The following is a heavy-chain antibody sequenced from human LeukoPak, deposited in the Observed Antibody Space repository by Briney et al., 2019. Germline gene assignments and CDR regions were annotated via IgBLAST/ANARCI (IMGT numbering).Heavy chain of an antibody. CDR1: GGSISSYY. J-gene: IGHJ5*02. CDR2: IYYSGST. D-gene: IGHD2-15*01. CDR3: ARRLGYCSGGSCYSPSSKNNWFDP. Sequence: SETLSLTCTVSGGSISSYYWSWIRQPPGKGLEWIGYIYYSGSTNYNPSLKSRVTISVDTSKNQFSLKLSSVTAADTAVYYCARRLGYCSGGSCYSPSSKNNWFDPWGQGTLVTVSS. V-gene: IGHV4-59*08.